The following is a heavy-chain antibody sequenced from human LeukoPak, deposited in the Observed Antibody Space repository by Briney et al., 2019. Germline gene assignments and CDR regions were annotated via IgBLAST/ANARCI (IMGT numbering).Heavy chain of an antibody. CDR3: ARHPDSSPALLDL. CDR1: GFTFTSYY. CDR2: INPSGGST. D-gene: IGHD6-13*01. Sequence: ASVKVSCKASGFTFTSYYMNWVRQAPGQGLEWMGIINPSGGSTSYAQKFQGRLTVTRDMSTSIELGSLRSEDTAKYYCARHPDSSPALLDLWGQGTMVTVSS. J-gene: IGHJ3*01. V-gene: IGHV1-46*01.